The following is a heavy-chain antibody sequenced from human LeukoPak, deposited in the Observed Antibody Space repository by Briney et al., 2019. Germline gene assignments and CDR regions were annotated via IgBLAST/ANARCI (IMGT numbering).Heavy chain of an antibody. D-gene: IGHD3-10*01. V-gene: IGHV3-21*01. CDR3: SRDLVYSHGSGSFEAFDF. CDR2: ISSRSSYT. J-gene: IGHJ3*01. CDR1: GFTFSTYT. Sequence: GGSLKLSCAASGFTFSTYTMNWVRQAPGKGLEWVSSISSRSSYTYHADSVKGRFTISRDNAKNSLYLQMDSLRAEDSAVYYCSRDLVYSHGSGSFEAFDFWGQGTVVTVSS.